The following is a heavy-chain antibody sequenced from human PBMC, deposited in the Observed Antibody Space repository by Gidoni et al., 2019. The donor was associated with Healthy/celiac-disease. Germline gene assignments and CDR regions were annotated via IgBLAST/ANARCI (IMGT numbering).Heavy chain of an antibody. D-gene: IGHD3-22*01. J-gene: IGHJ6*02. CDR2: ISAYNSNT. CDR3: ARTNYDSSGYWVNYYYYGMDV. CDR1: GSTLTSYG. Sequence: VQLVQSGAEVKKPGASVKVSCKAPGSTLTSYGISWVRQAPAQGLEWMGWISAYNSNTNYAQKLQSRVTMTTDTYTSTAYMELRSLRSDDTAVYYCARTNYDSSGYWVNYYYYGMDVWGQ. V-gene: IGHV1-18*04.